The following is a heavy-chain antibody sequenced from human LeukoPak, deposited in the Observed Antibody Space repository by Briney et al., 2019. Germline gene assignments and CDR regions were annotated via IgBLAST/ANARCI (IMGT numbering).Heavy chain of an antibody. D-gene: IGHD1-26*01. J-gene: IGHJ4*02. V-gene: IGHV3-21*01. CDR3: ARENSGSYYQFDC. Sequence: PGGSLRLSCAASGFTFSSYAMHWVRQAPGKGLEWVSSISSSTSYIYYADSVKGRFTISRDNAKNSLYLQMNSLRPEDTAVYYCARENSGSYYQFDCWGQGTLVTVSS. CDR2: ISSSTSYI. CDR1: GFTFSSYA.